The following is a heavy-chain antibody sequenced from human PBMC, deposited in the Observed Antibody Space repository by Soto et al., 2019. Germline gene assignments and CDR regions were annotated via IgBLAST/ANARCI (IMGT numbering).Heavy chain of an antibody. V-gene: IGHV3-15*07. D-gene: IGHD6-19*01. CDR1: GFTFSNAW. Sequence: EVQLVESGGGLVKPGGSLRLSCAASGFTFSNAWMNWVRQAPGKGLEWVGRINSKTDGGTTDYAAPVKGRFTISREHSKNSRYLQMNSLKTEDTAVYYCTTDRVAVASPSYGTFCPFDYWAREPWSPSPQ. CDR3: TTDRVAVASPSYGTFCPFDY. CDR2: INSKTDGGTT. J-gene: IGHJ4*02.